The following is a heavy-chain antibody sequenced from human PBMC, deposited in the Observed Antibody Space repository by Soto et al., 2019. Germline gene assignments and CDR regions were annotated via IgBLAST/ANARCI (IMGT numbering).Heavy chain of an antibody. V-gene: IGHV4-59*01. CDR2: IYYSGST. D-gene: IGHD7-27*01. CDR3: ARDPDWGWLDY. CDR1: GGSISSYY. Sequence: QVQLQESGPGLVKPSETLSLTCTVSGGSISSYYWSWIRQPPGKGLEWIGYIYYSGSTNYNPSLKSRVTISVDTSKNQFSLKLSSVTAADTAVYYCARDPDWGWLDYWGQGTLVTVSS. J-gene: IGHJ4*02.